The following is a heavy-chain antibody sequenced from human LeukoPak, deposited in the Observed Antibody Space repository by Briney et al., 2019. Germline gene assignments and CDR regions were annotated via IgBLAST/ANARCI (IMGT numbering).Heavy chain of an antibody. CDR1: GFTFSSYV. J-gene: IGHJ6*02. CDR2: ISGSGGST. CDR3: AKGNIAARQDIMDV. V-gene: IGHV3-23*01. Sequence: GGSLRLSCAASGFTFSSYVMSWVRQAPGKGLEWVSLISGSGGSTYYADSVKGRFTISRDNSKNTLYLQMNSLRVEDTAVYYCAKGNIAARQDIMDVWGQGTTVTVSS. D-gene: IGHD6-6*01.